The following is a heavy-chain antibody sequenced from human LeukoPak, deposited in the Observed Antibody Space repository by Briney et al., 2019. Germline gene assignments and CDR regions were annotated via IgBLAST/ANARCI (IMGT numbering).Heavy chain of an antibody. D-gene: IGHD4-17*01. V-gene: IGHV3-74*01. Sequence: GGSLRLSCAASGFTFNIYAMSWVRQAPGKGLVWVSRINSDGSSTSYADSVKGRFTISRDNSKNTLYLQMNSLRAEDTAVYYCAKVPGVTTVTTDYYYGMDVWGQGTTVTVSS. CDR2: INSDGSST. J-gene: IGHJ6*02. CDR3: AKVPGVTTVTTDYYYGMDV. CDR1: GFTFNIYA.